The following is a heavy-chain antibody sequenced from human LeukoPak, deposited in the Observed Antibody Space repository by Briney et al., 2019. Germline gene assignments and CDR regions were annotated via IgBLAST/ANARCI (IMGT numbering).Heavy chain of an antibody. J-gene: IGHJ4*02. D-gene: IGHD6-6*01. CDR3: ARIGYSSSSFDY. CDR2: IKQDGSTK. CDR1: EFTFSRYW. Sequence: GGSLRLSCAASEFTFSRYWMSWVRQAPGKGLEWVANIKQDGSTKYYLDSVKGRLTVSRDNAKNSVFLQINSLRAEDTAIYYCARIGYSSSSFDYWGQGTLVTVSS. V-gene: IGHV3-7*03.